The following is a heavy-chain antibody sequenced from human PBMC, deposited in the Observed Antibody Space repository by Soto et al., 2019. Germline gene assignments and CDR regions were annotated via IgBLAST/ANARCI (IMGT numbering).Heavy chain of an antibody. V-gene: IGHV5-51*01. J-gene: IGHJ5*02. Sequence: PGESLKISCKGSGYSFTSHWIGWVRQMPGKGLEWMGIIYPGDSDTRYSPSFQGQVTISADKSISTAYLQWSSLKASDTAMYYCARLNRYCSGGSCYSGWFDPWGQGTLVTVSS. D-gene: IGHD2-15*01. CDR2: IYPGDSDT. CDR3: ARLNRYCSGGSCYSGWFDP. CDR1: GYSFTSHW.